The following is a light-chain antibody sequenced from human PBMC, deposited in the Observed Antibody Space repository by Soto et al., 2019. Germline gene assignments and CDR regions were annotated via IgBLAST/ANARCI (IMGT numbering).Light chain of an antibody. J-gene: IGLJ1*01. Sequence: QSVLTQPASVSAAPGQSITISCTGTSSDVGSYNLVSWYQQHPGKAPKLMIYEVSKRPSGVSNRFSGSKSGNTASLTISGLQAEDEADYYCCSYAGSSFYVFGPGTKVTVL. V-gene: IGLV2-23*02. CDR3: CSYAGSSFYV. CDR2: EVS. CDR1: SSDVGSYNL.